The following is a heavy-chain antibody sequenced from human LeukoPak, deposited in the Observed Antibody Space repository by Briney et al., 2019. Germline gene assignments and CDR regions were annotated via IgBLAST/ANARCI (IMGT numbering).Heavy chain of an antibody. J-gene: IGHJ4*02. D-gene: IGHD5-24*01. V-gene: IGHV1-18*01. CDR1: GYSFNSYG. Sequence: GASVKVSCKTSGYSFNSYGISWVRQAPGQGLEWMGWISASNGNTKYPQKFQGRVTMTTDTSTSTAYMELRSLRSDDTAVYYCARDRDGYHPDFDYWGQGTLVTVSS. CDR2: ISASNGNT. CDR3: ARDRDGYHPDFDY.